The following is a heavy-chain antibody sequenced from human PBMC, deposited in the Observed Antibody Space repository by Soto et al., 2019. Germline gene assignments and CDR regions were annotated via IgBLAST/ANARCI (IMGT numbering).Heavy chain of an antibody. V-gene: IGHV3-23*01. CDR1: GFTFSTYG. CDR2: ISGSGGTT. J-gene: IGHJ6*02. CDR3: ARDLSMPAVYAMNYYYYGMDV. D-gene: IGHD2-8*01. Sequence: EVHLLESGGGLVQPGGSLRLSCAASGFTFSTYGMSWVRQAPGKGLEWVATISGSGGTTYYADSVKGRFTISRDNSNNALYLQMKSLRAEDTAVYYCARDLSMPAVYAMNYYYYGMDVWGQGTTVTVSS.